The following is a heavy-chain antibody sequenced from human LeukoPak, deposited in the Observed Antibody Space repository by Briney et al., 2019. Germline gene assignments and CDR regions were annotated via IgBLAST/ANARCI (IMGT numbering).Heavy chain of an antibody. CDR3: ARRGSSTFFGYFDY. Sequence: SETLSLTCTVSGGSISSYYWSWIRQPTGKGLEWIGYIYYSGSTNYNPSLKSRVTISVDTSKNQFSLKLSSVTAADTAVYYCARRGSSTFFGYFDYWGQGTLVTVSS. D-gene: IGHD2-2*01. J-gene: IGHJ4*02. CDR2: IYYSGST. V-gene: IGHV4-59*01. CDR1: GGSISSYY.